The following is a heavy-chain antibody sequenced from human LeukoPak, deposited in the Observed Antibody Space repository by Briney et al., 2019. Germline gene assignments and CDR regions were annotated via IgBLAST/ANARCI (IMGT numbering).Heavy chain of an antibody. J-gene: IGHJ5*02. CDR2: IYHSGSN. CDR1: GYSISSCYY. CDR3: ARHPGIVPPTSYGSGINWFDP. V-gene: IGHV4-38-2*01. Sequence: AETLSLTCAVSGYSISSCYYWWLSRPPPRKGLEGVGIIYHSGSNYYNASLNGRVTISGDTSKNQFSLKLSYVPAPDTTVYYCARHPGIVPPTSYGSGINWFDPWGQGTLVTVSS. D-gene: IGHD3-10*01.